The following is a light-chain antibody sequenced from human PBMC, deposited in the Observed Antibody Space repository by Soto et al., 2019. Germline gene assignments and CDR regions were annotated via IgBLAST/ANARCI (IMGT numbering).Light chain of an antibody. CDR3: QKYNSAPWT. J-gene: IGKJ1*01. Sequence: IQMNQSPSSLSASLGDRVNITCRASQNINTYLNWYQQKPGKVPKLLIYAASTLQSGVPSRFSGSGSGTDFTPTISSLQPEDVATYYCQKYNSAPWTFGQGTKVDI. V-gene: IGKV1-27*01. CDR2: AAS. CDR1: QNINTY.